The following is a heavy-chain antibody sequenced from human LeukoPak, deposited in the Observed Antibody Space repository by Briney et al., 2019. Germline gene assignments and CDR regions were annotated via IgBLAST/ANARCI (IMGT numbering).Heavy chain of an antibody. CDR3: ARAGYSYVYYYYMDV. CDR2: INHSGST. Sequence: PPETLSLTCAVYAGSFSGYYWNWTRQPPGKGLEWIGEINHSGSTNYNPSLKSRVTISVDTSKNQFSLKLSSVTAADTAVYYCARAGYSYVYYYYMDVWGKGTTVTVSS. CDR1: AGSFSGYY. J-gene: IGHJ6*03. D-gene: IGHD5-18*01. V-gene: IGHV4-34*01.